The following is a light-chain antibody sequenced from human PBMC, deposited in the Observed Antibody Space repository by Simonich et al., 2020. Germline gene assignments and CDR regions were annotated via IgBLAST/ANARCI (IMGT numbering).Light chain of an antibody. Sequence: QSALTQPASVSGSPGQSITISCTGTSSDVGGYNYVSWYQQHPGKAPKLMIYDVSKQPSGVSNRVSGSKSGNTASLTIAGLQAEDEADYYCSSYTSSSTWVFGGGTKLTVL. V-gene: IGLV2-14*01. J-gene: IGLJ3*02. CDR1: SSDVGGYNY. CDR3: SSYTSSSTWV. CDR2: DVS.